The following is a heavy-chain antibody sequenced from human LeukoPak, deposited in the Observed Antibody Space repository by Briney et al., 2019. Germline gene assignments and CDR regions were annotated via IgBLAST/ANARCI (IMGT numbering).Heavy chain of an antibody. CDR1: GFTFSTYW. J-gene: IGHJ4*02. V-gene: IGHV3-7*03. CDR3: TRDRSWSGYDY. Sequence: GGSLRLSCGASGFTFSTYWMTWVRQAPGKGLEWVANIREDGSEIYYVDSVKGRFTISRDNAKNSMYLQMNSLRVEGSGLYYCTRDRSWSGYDYWGQGTLVTVSS. CDR2: IREDGSEI. D-gene: IGHD1-26*01.